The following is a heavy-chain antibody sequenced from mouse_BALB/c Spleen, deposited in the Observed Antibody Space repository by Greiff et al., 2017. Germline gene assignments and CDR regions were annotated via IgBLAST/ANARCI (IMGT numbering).Heavy chain of an antibody. CDR2: IYPGDGDT. CDR1: GYTFTSYW. V-gene: IGHV1-87*01. CDR3: ASELLFDY. D-gene: IGHD1-1*01. J-gene: IGHJ2*01. Sequence: QVQLKESGAELARPGASVKLSCKASGYTFTSYWMQWVKQRPGQGLEWIGAIYPGDGDTRYTQKFKGKATLTADKSSSTAYMQLSSLASEDSAVYYCASELLFDYWGQGTTLTVSS.